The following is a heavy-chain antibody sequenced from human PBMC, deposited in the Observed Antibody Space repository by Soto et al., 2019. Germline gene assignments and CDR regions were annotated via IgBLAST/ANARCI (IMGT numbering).Heavy chain of an antibody. Sequence: QVQLVESGGGVVQPGRSLRLSCAASGFTFSSYGMHWVRQAPGKGLEWVAVIWYDGSNKYYADSVKGRFTISRDNSKNTLYLXMNSLRAEDTAVYYXARGGFNWNRMPSVFWGQGTLVTVSS. V-gene: IGHV3-33*01. J-gene: IGHJ4*02. CDR2: IWYDGSNK. CDR1: GFTFSSYG. D-gene: IGHD1-20*01. CDR3: ARGGFNWNRMPSVF.